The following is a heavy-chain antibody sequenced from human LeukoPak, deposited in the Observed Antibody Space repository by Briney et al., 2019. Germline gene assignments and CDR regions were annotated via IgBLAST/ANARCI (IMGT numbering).Heavy chain of an antibody. CDR3: ARDFGGYSYGYYMDV. V-gene: IGHV1-18*01. CDR1: AYTFTSYG. Sequence: GASVKVSCKASAYTFTSYGISWVRQAPGLGLEWMGWISTYHGNANYAQKLQGRVTMTTDTSTSTAYMELRSLRSDDTAVYYCARDFGGYSYGYYMDVWGKGTTVTVSS. J-gene: IGHJ6*03. CDR2: ISTYHGNA. D-gene: IGHD5-18*01.